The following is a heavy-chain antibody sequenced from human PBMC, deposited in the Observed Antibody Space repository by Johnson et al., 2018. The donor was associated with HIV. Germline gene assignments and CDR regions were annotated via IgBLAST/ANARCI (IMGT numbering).Heavy chain of an antibody. J-gene: IGHJ3*02. V-gene: IGHV3-20*04. Sequence: VQLVESGGGVVRPGGSLRLSCAASGFPFDDYGMNWVRQAPGKGLGWVSGINWNGGSTGYADSVKGRFTISRDNAKNSLHQQMNSLRAEDTAVYYCAKDWDRWLQPPGDAFDIRGRGTMVTVSS. CDR2: INWNGGST. CDR3: AKDWDRWLQPPGDAFDI. CDR1: GFPFDDYG. D-gene: IGHD5-24*01.